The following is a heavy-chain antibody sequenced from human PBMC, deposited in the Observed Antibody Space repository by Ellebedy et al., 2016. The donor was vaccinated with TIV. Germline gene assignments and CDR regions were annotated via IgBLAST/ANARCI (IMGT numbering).Heavy chain of an antibody. Sequence: GESLKISCADSDFTFSFYWMSWVRQAPGKGLEWVANIDPAGSETNYVDSVKGRFNMSRDNDKSSLFLQMSSLRPDDTAVYYCVRGGGSGNHFEFWGQGTLVAVSS. CDR2: IDPAGSET. CDR1: DFTFSFYW. D-gene: IGHD6-19*01. V-gene: IGHV3-7*01. CDR3: VRGGGSGNHFEF. J-gene: IGHJ4*02.